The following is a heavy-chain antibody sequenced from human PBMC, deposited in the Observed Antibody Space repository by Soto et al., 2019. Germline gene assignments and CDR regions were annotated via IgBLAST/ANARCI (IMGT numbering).Heavy chain of an antibody. D-gene: IGHD3-10*01. Sequence: SETLSLTCTVSGGPISSGGYYWSWIRQHPGKGLEWIGYIYYSGSTYYNPSLKSRVTISVDTSKNQFSLKLSSVTAADTAVYYCARAYYGSGDVWFDPWGQGTLVTVSS. CDR3: ARAYYGSGDVWFDP. J-gene: IGHJ5*02. CDR2: IYYSGST. CDR1: GGPISSGGYY. V-gene: IGHV4-31*03.